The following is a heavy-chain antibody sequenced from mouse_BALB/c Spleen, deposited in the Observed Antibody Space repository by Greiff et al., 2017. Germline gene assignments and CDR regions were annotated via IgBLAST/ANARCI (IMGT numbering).Heavy chain of an antibody. CDR3: ARGDYAYY. D-gene: IGHD2-4*01. V-gene: IGHV5-6-5*01. Sequence: EVKLVESGGGLVKPGGSLKLSCAASGFTFSSYAMSWVRQTPEKRLEWVASISSGGSTYYPDSVKGRFTISRDNARNILYLQMSSLRSEDTAMYYCARGDYAYYWGQGTTLTVSS. CDR1: GFTFSSYA. CDR2: ISSGGST. J-gene: IGHJ2*01.